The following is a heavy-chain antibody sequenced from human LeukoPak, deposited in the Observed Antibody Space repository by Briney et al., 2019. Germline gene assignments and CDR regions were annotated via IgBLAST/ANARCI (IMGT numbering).Heavy chain of an antibody. CDR2: IGASGGST. V-gene: IGHV3-23*01. J-gene: IGHJ4*02. Sequence: GGSLRLSCATSGFTFSSYAMSWVRQAPGKGLELDSGIGASGGSTYYADSVKGRFTISRDNSKNTLYLQMNRLRTEDTAVYYCAKAEGYGILTGLDYWGQGTLVTVSS. CDR3: AKAEGYGILTGLDY. CDR1: GFTFSSYA. D-gene: IGHD3-9*01.